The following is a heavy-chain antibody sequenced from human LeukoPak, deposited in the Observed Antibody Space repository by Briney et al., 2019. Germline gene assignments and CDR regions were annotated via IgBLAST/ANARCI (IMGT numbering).Heavy chain of an antibody. Sequence: GGALRLSCAASGFIFSDDAMSWVRQAAGKGLEGVADISYSGSSTYYADSLKSRFTISTDNSKNMGYLQMHSVRAEDTAVYYCAKELSITGPANGWGQGTLVTVSS. V-gene: IGHV3-23*01. CDR2: ISYSGSST. J-gene: IGHJ4*02. D-gene: IGHD1-14*01. CDR1: GFIFSDDA. CDR3: AKELSITGPANG.